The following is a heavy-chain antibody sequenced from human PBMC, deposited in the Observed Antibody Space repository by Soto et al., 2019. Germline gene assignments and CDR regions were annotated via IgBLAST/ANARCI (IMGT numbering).Heavy chain of an antibody. V-gene: IGHV1-69*13. Sequence: ASVKVSCKASGGTFSSYAISWVRQAPGQGLEWMGGIIPIFGTTNYAQKFQGRVTITADESTSTAYMELSSLRSEDTAVYYCAGFLEWTLRGDYYYGMDVWGQGTTVTVSS. CDR2: IIPIFGTT. CDR3: AGFLEWTLRGDYYYGMDV. J-gene: IGHJ6*02. D-gene: IGHD3-3*01. CDR1: GGTFSSYA.